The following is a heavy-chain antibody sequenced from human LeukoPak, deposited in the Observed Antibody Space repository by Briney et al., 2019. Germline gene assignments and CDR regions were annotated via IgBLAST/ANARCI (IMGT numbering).Heavy chain of an antibody. CDR2: ISGSGDST. D-gene: IGHD4-23*01. CDR1: GFTFSNYA. CDR3: ARGATVVTPGHY. J-gene: IGHJ4*02. V-gene: IGHV3-23*01. Sequence: GGSLRLSCAASGFTFSNYAMSWVRQAPGKGLDWVSVISGSGDSTYYADSVKGRFTISRDNAKNSLYLQMNSLRAEDTAVYYCARGATVVTPGHYWGQGTLVTVSS.